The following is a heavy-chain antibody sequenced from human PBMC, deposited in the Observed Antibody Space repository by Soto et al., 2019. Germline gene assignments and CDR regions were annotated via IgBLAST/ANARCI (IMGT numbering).Heavy chain of an antibody. J-gene: IGHJ4*02. CDR3: AREEDSALFDY. V-gene: IGHV4-31*03. CDR2: IYYSGST. Sequence: PSETLSLTCTVSGGSISSGGYYWSWIRQHPGKGLEWIGYIYYSGSTYYNPSLKSRVTISVDTSKNQFSLKLSSVTAADTAVYYCAREEDSALFDYWGQGTLVTSPQ. CDR1: GGSISSGGYY.